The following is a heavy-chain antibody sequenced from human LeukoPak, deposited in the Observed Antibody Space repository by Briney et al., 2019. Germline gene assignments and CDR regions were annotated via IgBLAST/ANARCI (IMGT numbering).Heavy chain of an antibody. V-gene: IGHV4-59*01. D-gene: IGHD3-16*01. Sequence: PSETLSLTCTVSGGSISSYYWSWIRQPPGKGLEWIGYIYYSGSTNYNPSLKSRVTISVDTSKNQFSLKLSSVTAADTAVYYCARGSRGWGGEYYFDYWGQGTLVTVSS. CDR2: IYYSGST. J-gene: IGHJ4*02. CDR3: ARGSRGWGGEYYFDY. CDR1: GGSISSYY.